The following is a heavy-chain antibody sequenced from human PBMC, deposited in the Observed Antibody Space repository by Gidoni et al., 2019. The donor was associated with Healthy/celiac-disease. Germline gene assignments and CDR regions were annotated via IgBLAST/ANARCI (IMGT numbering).Heavy chain of an antibody. D-gene: IGHD3-16*01. Sequence: EVQLVESGGGLVKPGGSVRLCCAGSGFTFSHAWRNWVRQAPGKGLEWVGRIKSKTDGGTTDYAAPVKGRFTISRDDSKNTLYLQMNSLKTEDTAVYYCTTDPLYDYVWGTAFDIWGQGTMVTVSS. J-gene: IGHJ3*02. V-gene: IGHV3-15*07. CDR1: GFTFSHAW. CDR2: IKSKTDGGTT. CDR3: TTDPLYDYVWGTAFDI.